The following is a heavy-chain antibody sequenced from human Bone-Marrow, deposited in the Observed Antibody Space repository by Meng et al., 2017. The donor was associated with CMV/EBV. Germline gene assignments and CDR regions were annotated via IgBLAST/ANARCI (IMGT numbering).Heavy chain of an antibody. CDR1: GGSISSHY. CDR3: AASIYGGNSVNY. Sequence: SETLSLTCAVSGGSISSHYWSWIRQPPGKGLDWIGYIYYSGSSNYNPSLKSRVTISVDTSKNQFSLKLSSVTAADTAMYYCAASIYGGNSVNYWGQGTLVTASS. V-gene: IGHV4-59*11. J-gene: IGHJ4*02. CDR2: IYYSGSS. D-gene: IGHD4-23*01.